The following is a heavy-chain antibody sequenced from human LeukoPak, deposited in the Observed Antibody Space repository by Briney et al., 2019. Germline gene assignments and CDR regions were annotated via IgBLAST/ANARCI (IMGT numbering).Heavy chain of an antibody. D-gene: IGHD3-16*01. CDR3: ARMGSDY. CDR2: IHHSGYT. J-gene: IGHJ4*02. V-gene: IGHV4-38-2*01. CDR1: GDAISSGNY. Sequence: ASETLSLTCVASGDAISSGNYWGWIRPPPGKGLEWIGNIHHSGYTNYNPSLKSRVTISVDTSKNQFSLKMKSVTAADTAVYYCARMGSDYWGQGTLVTVSS.